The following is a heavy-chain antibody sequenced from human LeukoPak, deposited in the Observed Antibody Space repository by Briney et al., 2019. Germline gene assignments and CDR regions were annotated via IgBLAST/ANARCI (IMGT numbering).Heavy chain of an antibody. CDR3: ARSSGSLFGGYYYYGMDV. J-gene: IGHJ6*02. CDR1: GFTFSSYA. D-gene: IGHD3-10*01. CDR2: ISYDGSNK. Sequence: GRSLRLSCAASGFTFSSYAMHWVRQAPGKGLEWVAVISYDGSNKYYADSVKGRFTIPRDNSKNTLYLQMNSLRAEDTAVYYCARSSGSLFGGYYYYGMDVWGQGTTVTVSS. V-gene: IGHV3-30-3*01.